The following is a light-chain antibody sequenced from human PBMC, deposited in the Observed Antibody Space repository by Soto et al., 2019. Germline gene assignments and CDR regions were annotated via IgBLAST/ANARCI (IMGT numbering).Light chain of an antibody. Sequence: EVVMTQSPATVSVSPGEGVTLSCRASQTISNDLAWYQQKPGQAPRRLIYGASTRATGVPDRFSGGGSGTEFTLTISSLQSEDFAFYYCQQNNKWPPVTFGGGTKVEIK. CDR2: GAS. J-gene: IGKJ4*01. CDR3: QQNNKWPPVT. CDR1: QTISND. V-gene: IGKV3-15*01.